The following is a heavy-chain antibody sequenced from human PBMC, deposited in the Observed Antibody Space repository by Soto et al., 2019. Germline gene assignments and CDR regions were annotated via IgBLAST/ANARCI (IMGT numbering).Heavy chain of an antibody. CDR3: AKLAHQSGRHTGYAFDI. V-gene: IGHV3-30*18. D-gene: IGHD3-3*01. Sequence: GGSLRLSCAASGFTFSSYGMHWVRQAPGKGLEWVAVISYDGSNKYYADSVKGRFTISRDNSKNTLYLQMNSLRAEDTAVYYCAKLAHQSGRHTGYAFDIWGQGTMVTVSS. J-gene: IGHJ3*02. CDR1: GFTFSSYG. CDR2: ISYDGSNK.